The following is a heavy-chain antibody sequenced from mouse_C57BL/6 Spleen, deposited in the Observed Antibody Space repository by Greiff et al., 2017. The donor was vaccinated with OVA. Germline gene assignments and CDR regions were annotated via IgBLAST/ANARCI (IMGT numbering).Heavy chain of an antibody. V-gene: IGHV1-81*01. CDR2: IYPRSGNT. Sequence: QVQLKQSGAELARPGASVKLSCKASGYTFTSYGISWVKQRTGQGLEWIGEIYPRSGNTYYNEKFKGKATLTADKSSSTAYMGLRSLTSEDSAVYFCARVYDYDVDYAMDYWGQGTSVTVSS. CDR1: GYTFTSYG. D-gene: IGHD2-4*01. J-gene: IGHJ4*01. CDR3: ARVYDYDVDYAMDY.